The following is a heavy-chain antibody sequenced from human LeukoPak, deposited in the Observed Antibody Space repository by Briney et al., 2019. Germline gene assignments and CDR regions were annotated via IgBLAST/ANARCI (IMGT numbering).Heavy chain of an antibody. CDR3: ARGGRYGDPTSFDY. CDR2: IYYSGST. D-gene: IGHD4-17*01. V-gene: IGHV4-59*01. Sequence: PSETLSLTCTVSGGSISSYYWSWIRQPPGKGLEWIGYIYYSGSTNYNPSLKSRVTISVDTSKNQFSLKLSSVTAADTAVYCCARGGRYGDPTSFDYWGQGTLVTVSS. CDR1: GGSISSYY. J-gene: IGHJ4*02.